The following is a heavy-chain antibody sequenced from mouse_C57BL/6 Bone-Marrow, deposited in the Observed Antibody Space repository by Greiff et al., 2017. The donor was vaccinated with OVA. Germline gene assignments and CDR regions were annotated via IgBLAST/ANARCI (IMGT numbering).Heavy chain of an antibody. D-gene: IGHD4-1*01. CDR1: GYTFTDYE. V-gene: IGHV1-15*01. Sequence: QVQLQQSGAELVRPGASVTLSCKASGYTFTDYEMHWVKQTPVHGLEWIGAIDPATGGTAYNQKFKGKAILTADKSSSTAYMELRSLTSEDSAVYYCTRDVNWSWFAYWGQGTLVTVSA. CDR3: TRDVNWSWFAY. CDR2: IDPATGGT. J-gene: IGHJ3*01.